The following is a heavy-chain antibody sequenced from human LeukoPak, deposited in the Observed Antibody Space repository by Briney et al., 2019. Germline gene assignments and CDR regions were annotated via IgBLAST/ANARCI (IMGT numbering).Heavy chain of an antibody. J-gene: IGHJ4*02. CDR2: INSDGSST. V-gene: IGHV3-74*01. CDR3: ARGQQLEVVDY. CDR1: GFTFSSYG. D-gene: IGHD6-13*01. Sequence: PGGSLRLSCAASGFTFSSYGMHWVRQAPGKGLVWVSRINSDGSSTSYADSVKGRFTISRDNAKNTLYLQMNSPRAEDTAVYYCARGQQLEVVDYWGQGTLVTVSS.